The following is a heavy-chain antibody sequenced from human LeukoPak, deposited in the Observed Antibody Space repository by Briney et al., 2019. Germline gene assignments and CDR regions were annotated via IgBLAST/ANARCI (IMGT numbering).Heavy chain of an antibody. CDR1: GGSISSYY. CDR2: IYHSGST. V-gene: IGHV4-59*12. D-gene: IGHD3-22*01. J-gene: IGHJ3*02. CDR3: ARNRDSSGPDAFDI. Sequence: SETLSLTCTVSGGSISSYYWSWIRQPPGKGLEWIGYIYHSGSTYYNPSLKSRVTISVDRSKNQFSLKLSSVTAADTAVYYCARNRDSSGPDAFDIWGQGTMVTVSS.